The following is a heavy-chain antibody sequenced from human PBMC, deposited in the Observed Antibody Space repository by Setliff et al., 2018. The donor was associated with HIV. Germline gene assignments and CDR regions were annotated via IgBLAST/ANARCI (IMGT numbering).Heavy chain of an antibody. CDR2: ISASSVNT. CDR1: GFPFINYH. D-gene: IGHD6-13*01. J-gene: IGHJ6*03. Sequence: ASVKVSCKASGFPFINYHITWVRQAPGQGLEWVGSISASSVNTNYTQGRVTMTTDISTSTAYMELRSLRSGDMAVYYCARVPVSSYYYYMDVWGAGTTVTVSS. CDR3: ARVPVSSYYYYMDV. V-gene: IGHV1-18*03.